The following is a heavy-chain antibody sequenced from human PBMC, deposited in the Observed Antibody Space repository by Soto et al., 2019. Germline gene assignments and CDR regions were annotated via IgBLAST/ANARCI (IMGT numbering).Heavy chain of an antibody. V-gene: IGHV1-3*01. CDR1: GYTFTSYA. CDR2: INAVNGIT. D-gene: IGHD1-26*01. J-gene: IGHJ3*02. CDR3: ARDVGSHDAFDI. Sequence: ASVKVSCKASGYTFTSYAMHWVRQAPGQRLEWMGRINAVNGITKYAQKFQGRVTITTDTSTSTAYMELSSLRSEDTAVYYCARDVGSHDAFDIWGQGTMVTVSS.